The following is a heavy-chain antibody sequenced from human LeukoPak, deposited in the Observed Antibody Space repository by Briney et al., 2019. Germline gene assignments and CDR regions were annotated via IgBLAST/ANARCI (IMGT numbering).Heavy chain of an antibody. Sequence: PGGSLRLSCAASGFTFSSYGMHWVRQAPGKGLEWLAFIRYDGSNKYYADSVKGRFTISRDNSKNTLYLQTNSLRAEDTAVYYCAKDLTIGYSSGWYPRVFDYWGQGTLVTVSS. CDR1: GFTFSSYG. J-gene: IGHJ4*02. CDR3: AKDLTIGYSSGWYPRVFDY. D-gene: IGHD6-19*01. CDR2: IRYDGSNK. V-gene: IGHV3-30*02.